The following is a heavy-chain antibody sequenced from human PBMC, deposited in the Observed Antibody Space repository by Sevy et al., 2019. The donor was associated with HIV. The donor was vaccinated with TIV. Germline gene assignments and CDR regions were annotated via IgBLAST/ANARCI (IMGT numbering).Heavy chain of an antibody. V-gene: IGHV3-30*04. CDR1: AFTFSDYV. D-gene: IGHD3-9*01. Sequence: GGSLRLSCAASAFTFSDYVTHWVRQAPGEGLEWLARISHDTTVKYYADSLKGRFTISRDNSKNTLYLQMNSLRHEDTAVYHCARDADWSLNYWGQGTLVTVSS. CDR2: ISHDTTVK. J-gene: IGHJ4*02. CDR3: ARDADWSLNY.